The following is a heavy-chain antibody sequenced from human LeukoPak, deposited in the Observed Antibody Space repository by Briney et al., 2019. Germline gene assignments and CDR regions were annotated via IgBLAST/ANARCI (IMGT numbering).Heavy chain of an antibody. CDR1: GFTFSSYG. Sequence: GGSLRLSCAASGFTFSSYGMHWVRQAPGKGLEWVAFIRYDGSNKYYADSVKGRFTISRDNSKNTLYLQMNSLRAEDTAVYYCAKDTYYDILTGYYTGWGQGTLVTVSS. CDR3: AKDTYYDILTGYYTG. V-gene: IGHV3-30*02. J-gene: IGHJ4*02. D-gene: IGHD3-9*01. CDR2: IRYDGSNK.